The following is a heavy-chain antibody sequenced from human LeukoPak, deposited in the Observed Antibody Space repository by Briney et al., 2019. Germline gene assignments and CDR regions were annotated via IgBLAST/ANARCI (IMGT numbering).Heavy chain of an antibody. CDR3: ARIPAYSVWETWFDP. CDR1: GYTFTGLH. CDR2: INPNTGGT. D-gene: IGHD6-19*01. Sequence: GASVTVSCKASGYTFTGLHLHWVRQAPGQGLEWMGEINPNTGGTKYAQKFQGRVSMTRDTSITTAYMELNTLRSDDTAVYYCARIPAYSVWETWFDPWGQGTPVTVSS. V-gene: IGHV1-2*02. J-gene: IGHJ5*02.